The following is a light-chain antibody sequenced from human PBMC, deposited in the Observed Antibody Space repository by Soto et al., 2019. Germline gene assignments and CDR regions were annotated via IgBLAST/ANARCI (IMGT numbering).Light chain of an antibody. CDR1: QSRSTW. CDR2: KAS. J-gene: IGKJ2*01. Sequence: DIQMTQSPSPLSASVGDIVTITCRASQSRSTWLAWYQQKPGKAPNLLIYKASNLERGVPTRFSGSGSGTEFTLTISGLQRDDFATYYCQQYETYYTFGQGTKLEIK. CDR3: QQYETYYT. V-gene: IGKV1-5*03.